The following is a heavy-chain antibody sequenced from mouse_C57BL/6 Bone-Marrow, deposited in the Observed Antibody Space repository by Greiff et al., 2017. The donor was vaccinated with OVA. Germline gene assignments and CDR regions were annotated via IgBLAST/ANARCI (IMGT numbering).Heavy chain of an antibody. Sequence: VQLQESGAELVKPGASVKISCKASGYAFSSYWMNWVKPRPGKGLEWIGQIYPGDGDTNYNGKFKGKATLSADKSSSTAYMQLSSLTSEYSAVYFCARRDPYGSSPSFAYWGQGTLVTVSA. CDR3: ARRDPYGSSPSFAY. J-gene: IGHJ3*01. D-gene: IGHD1-1*01. V-gene: IGHV1-80*01. CDR2: IYPGDGDT. CDR1: GYAFSSYW.